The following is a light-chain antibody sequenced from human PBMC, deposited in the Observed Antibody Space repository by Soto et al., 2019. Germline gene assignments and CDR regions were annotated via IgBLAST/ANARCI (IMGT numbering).Light chain of an antibody. Sequence: EIVMTQSPATLSVSPGERATLSCRASQSVSSNLAWYQQKPGQAPRLLIYGASTRATGIPARFSGSGSGTEFTLTISSLQSEDFAVYYCQQYSTPPTFGGGTKVDIK. V-gene: IGKV3-15*01. J-gene: IGKJ4*01. CDR2: GAS. CDR3: QQYSTPPT. CDR1: QSVSSN.